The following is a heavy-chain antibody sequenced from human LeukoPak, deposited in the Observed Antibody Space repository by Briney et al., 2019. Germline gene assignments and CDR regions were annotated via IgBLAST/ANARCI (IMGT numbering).Heavy chain of an antibody. CDR3: TRTYDYDSSGYINFDY. D-gene: IGHD3-22*01. CDR2: IRSKAYGGTT. CDR1: GFTFGDYA. V-gene: IGHV3-49*03. Sequence: GRSLRLSCTASGFTFGDYAMSWFRQAPGKGLEWVGFIRSKAYGGTTEYAASVKGRFTISRDDSKSIAYLQMNSLKTEDTAVYYCTRTYDYDSSGYINFDYWGQGTLVTVSS. J-gene: IGHJ4*02.